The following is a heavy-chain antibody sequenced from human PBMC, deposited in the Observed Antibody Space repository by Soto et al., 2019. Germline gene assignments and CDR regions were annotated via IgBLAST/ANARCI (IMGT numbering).Heavy chain of an antibody. CDR1: GFTLSTYA. Sequence: EVQLLESGGGLVQPGGSLRLSCAASGFTLSTYAMTWVRQAPGKGLECVSGIVGSGDDIHYADSVKGRFTISKDISRNTLYLQMNSLRADETAVYYCAKDAVYNDGLWLMDHWGQGTLVTVSS. J-gene: IGHJ4*02. D-gene: IGHD2-21*01. CDR2: IVGSGDDI. CDR3: AKDAVYNDGLWLMDH. V-gene: IGHV3-23*01.